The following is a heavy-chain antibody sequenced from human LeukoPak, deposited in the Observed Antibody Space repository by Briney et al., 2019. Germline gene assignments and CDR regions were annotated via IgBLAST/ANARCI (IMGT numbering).Heavy chain of an antibody. J-gene: IGHJ4*02. V-gene: IGHV3-7*01. D-gene: IGHD1-7*01. CDR2: IKQDGSEK. Sequence: PGGSLRLSCAASGLTFSSYWMSWVRQAPGKGLEWVANIKQDGSEKYYVDSVKGRFTISRDNAKNSLYLQMNSLRAEDTAVYYCAREGELDFDYWGQGTLVTVSS. CDR1: GLTFSSYW. CDR3: AREGELDFDY.